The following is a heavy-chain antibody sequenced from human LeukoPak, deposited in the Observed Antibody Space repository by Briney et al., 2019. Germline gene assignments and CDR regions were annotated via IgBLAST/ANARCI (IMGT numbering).Heavy chain of an antibody. Sequence: GASVKVSCKASGYTFTSYGFSWVRQAPGQGLEWMGWVSAYNGDTNYAQKVQGRVTMTTDTSTRTAYMELRGLRSDDTAAYYCARIAQQHLARHFDFWGQGTLVTVSS. CDR2: VSAYNGDT. D-gene: IGHD6-13*01. CDR3: ARIAQQHLARHFDF. CDR1: GYTFTSYG. J-gene: IGHJ4*02. V-gene: IGHV1-18*04.